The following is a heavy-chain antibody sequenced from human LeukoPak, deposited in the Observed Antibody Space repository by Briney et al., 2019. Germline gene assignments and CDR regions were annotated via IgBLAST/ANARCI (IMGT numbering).Heavy chain of an antibody. D-gene: IGHD3-10*01. V-gene: IGHV3-48*03. J-gene: IGHJ6*03. CDR3: ARAGSTMVRGVPRSYMDV. CDR1: GFTFSSYE. CDR2: ISSSGSTI. Sequence: GGSLRLSCAASGFTFSSYEMNWVRQAPGKGLEWVSYISSSGSTIYYADSVKGRFTISRDNAKNSLYLQMNSLGAEDTAVYYCARAGSTMVRGVPRSYMDVWGKGTTVTVSS.